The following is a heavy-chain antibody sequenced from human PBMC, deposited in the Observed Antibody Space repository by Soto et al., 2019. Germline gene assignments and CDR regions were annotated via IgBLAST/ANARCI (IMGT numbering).Heavy chain of an antibody. CDR1: GFTFSSYA. Sequence: EVQLLESGGGLVQPGGSLRLSCAASGFTFSSYAMSWVRQAPGKGLEWVSAISGSGGSTYYADSVKGRFTISRDNSKNTLYLQMNSLRAEDTAVYYCAKELHYDSSGYYYGYFDYWGQGTLVTVSS. J-gene: IGHJ4*02. CDR2: ISGSGGST. V-gene: IGHV3-23*01. CDR3: AKELHYDSSGYYYGYFDY. D-gene: IGHD3-22*01.